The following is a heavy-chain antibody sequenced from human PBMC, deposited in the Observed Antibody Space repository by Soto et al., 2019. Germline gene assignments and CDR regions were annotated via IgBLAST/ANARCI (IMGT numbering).Heavy chain of an antibody. Sequence: QITLKESGPTLVKSTQTLTLTCTFSGFSLTTTGVGVGWIRQPPGKALEWLALIYWDDDTRYSPSLKTRLTITKDTSKNQVVLTMTNTDPVDTATYYCVHRRGYGEMHYWGPGTLVTVSS. D-gene: IGHD4-17*01. CDR3: VHRRGYGEMHY. CDR2: IYWDDDT. V-gene: IGHV2-5*02. CDR1: GFSLTTTGVG. J-gene: IGHJ4*02.